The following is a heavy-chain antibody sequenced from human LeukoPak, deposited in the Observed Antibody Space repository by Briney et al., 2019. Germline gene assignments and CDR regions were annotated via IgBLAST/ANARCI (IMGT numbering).Heavy chain of an antibody. CDR1: GYSFTTYW. D-gene: IGHD3-10*01. J-gene: IGHJ4*02. CDR2: IYPDDSDT. CDR3: ARRREYYYGSGSYWYSDS. V-gene: IGHV5-51*01. Sequence: GESLKISCKGSGYSFTTYWIGWVRQMPGKGLEWMGIIYPDDSDTRYSPSFQGQVTISADKSISTAYLQWSSLKASDTAMYYCARRREYYYGSGSYWYSDSWGQGTLVTVSS.